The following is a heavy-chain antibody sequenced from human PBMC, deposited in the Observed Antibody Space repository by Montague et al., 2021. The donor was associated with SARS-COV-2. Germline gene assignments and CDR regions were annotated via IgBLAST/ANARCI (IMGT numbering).Heavy chain of an antibody. J-gene: IGHJ5*02. CDR2: VHHSGNA. Sequence: SETLSLTCTVSGGSINYYYWHWLRQSAAKGLEWIGEVHHSGNANYNASFNGRATISVDKSKNQFSLTLTSVTTADTAVYYCACDRITRGWLDPWGQGTLVTVSS. CDR1: GGSINYYY. V-gene: IGHV4-59*08. D-gene: IGHD7-27*01. CDR3: ACDRITRGWLDP.